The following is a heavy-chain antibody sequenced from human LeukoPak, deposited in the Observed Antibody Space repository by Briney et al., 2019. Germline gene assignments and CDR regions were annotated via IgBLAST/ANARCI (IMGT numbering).Heavy chain of an antibody. J-gene: IGHJ4*02. CDR1: GFTFSDYY. D-gene: IGHD5-18*01. Sequence: GGSLRLSCAASGFTFSDYYMSWIRQAPGKGLEGVSYISSSGSTIYYADSVKGRFTISRDNAKNSLYLQMNSLRAEDTAVYYCARGLASWIQLWSASDYWGQGTLVTVSS. CDR3: ARGLASWIQLWSASDY. CDR2: ISSSGSTI. V-gene: IGHV3-11*01.